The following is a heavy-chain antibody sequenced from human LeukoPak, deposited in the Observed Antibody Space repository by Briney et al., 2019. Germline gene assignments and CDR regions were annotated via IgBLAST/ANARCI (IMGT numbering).Heavy chain of an antibody. V-gene: IGHV4-59*08. J-gene: IGHJ4*02. D-gene: IGHD5-18*01. CDR2: VHYGGST. CDR3: ARSTDSLAQLWFGFDY. CDR1: GGSISGYY. Sequence: SETLSLTCTVSGGSISGYYWNWIRQPPGKGLERIGYVHYGGSTNYNPSLKSRITISVDTSKNQFSLKVNSVTAADTAVYYCARSTDSLAQLWFGFDYWGQGTLATVSS.